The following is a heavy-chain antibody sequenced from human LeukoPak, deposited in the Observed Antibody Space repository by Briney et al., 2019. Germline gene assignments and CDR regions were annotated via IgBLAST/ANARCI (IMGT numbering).Heavy chain of an antibody. D-gene: IGHD3-22*01. CDR3: ARGGHDSGGYYRYYFDY. V-gene: IGHV7-4-1*02. CDR2: INTNTGNP. Sequence: GASVKVSCKTSGYTFSSNATNWVRQAPGQGLEWMGWINTNTGNPTYAQGFTGRFVFSLDTSVSTAYLHISSLEAEDTAVYYCARGGHDSGGYYRYYFDYWGQGTLVTVSS. CDR1: GYTFSSNA. J-gene: IGHJ4*02.